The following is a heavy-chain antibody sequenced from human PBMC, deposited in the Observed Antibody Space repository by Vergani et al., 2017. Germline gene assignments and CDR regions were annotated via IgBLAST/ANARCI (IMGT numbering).Heavy chain of an antibody. Sequence: QLVQSGAEVKNPGSSVKVSCKASVGTFSSYAISWVRHAPGQELEWMGGIIPIFGTANYAQKFQGRVTITADESTSTAYMELSSLRSEDTAVYYCARVYEYSYGYWFDPWGQGTLVTVSS. CDR2: IIPIFGTA. D-gene: IGHD5-18*01. CDR1: VGTFSSYA. V-gene: IGHV1-69*12. J-gene: IGHJ5*02. CDR3: ARVYEYSYGYWFDP.